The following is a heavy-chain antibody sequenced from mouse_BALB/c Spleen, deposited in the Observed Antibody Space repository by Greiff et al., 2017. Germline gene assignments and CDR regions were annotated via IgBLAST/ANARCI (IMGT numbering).Heavy chain of an antibody. D-gene: IGHD1-1*01. Sequence: VQLQQSGAELAKPGASVKMSCKASGYTFPSYWMHWVKQRPGQGLEWIGYINPSTGYTEYNQKFKDKATLTADKSSSTAYMQLSSLTSEDSAVYYCAREGITTVVAMDYYAMDYWGQGTSGTVSS. CDR3: AREGITTVVAMDYYAMDY. V-gene: IGHV1-7*01. J-gene: IGHJ4*01. CDR2: INPSTGYT. CDR1: GYTFPSYW.